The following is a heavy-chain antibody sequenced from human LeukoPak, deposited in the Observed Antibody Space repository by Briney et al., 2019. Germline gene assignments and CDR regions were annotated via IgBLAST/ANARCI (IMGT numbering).Heavy chain of an antibody. CDR1: GYTFTGYY. J-gene: IGHJ4*02. CDR3: ARDTAMEEGADY. D-gene: IGHD5-18*01. V-gene: IGHV1-2*02. Sequence: ASVKVSCKASGYTFTGYYMYWVRQAPGQGLEWMGWINPNSGGTNYAQKFQGRVTMTRDTSISTAYMELSRLRSDDTAVYYCARDTAMEEGADYWGQGTLVTVSS. CDR2: INPNSGGT.